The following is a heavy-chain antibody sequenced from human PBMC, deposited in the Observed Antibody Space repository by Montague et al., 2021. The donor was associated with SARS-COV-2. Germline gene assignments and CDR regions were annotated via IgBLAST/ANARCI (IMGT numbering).Heavy chain of an antibody. Sequence: FLRLSCAASGFTFDDYGMNWVRQAPGKGLEWVSGINWNGGSTGYADSVKGRFTISRDNAKNSLYLQMNSLRAEDTALYYCARDSSSWRIQGFFGYWGQGTLVTVSS. CDR3: ARDSSSWRIQGFFGY. CDR1: GFTFDDYG. V-gene: IGHV3-20*04. CDR2: INWNGGST. D-gene: IGHD6-13*01. J-gene: IGHJ4*02.